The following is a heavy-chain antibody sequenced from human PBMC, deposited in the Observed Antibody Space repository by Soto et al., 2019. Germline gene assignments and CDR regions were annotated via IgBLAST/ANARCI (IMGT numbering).Heavy chain of an antibody. CDR1: GFTVSAKY. D-gene: IGHD4-17*01. CDR2: ISDAGIT. J-gene: IGHJ3*02. V-gene: IGHV3-53*01. Sequence: PGGSLRLSCAVSGFTVSAKYMIWVRQAPGKDLEWVSAISDAGITSYADSVKGRLTISRDKTKNTLSLQMDSLKVDDTAVYYCAASVTTAGGFDIWGQGTMVTVS. CDR3: AASVTTAGGFDI.